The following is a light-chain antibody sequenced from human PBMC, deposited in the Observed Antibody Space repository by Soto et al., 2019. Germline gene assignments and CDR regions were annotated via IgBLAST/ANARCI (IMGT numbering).Light chain of an antibody. Sequence: DIQMTQSPSTLSASVGDRVSITCRASQTISSWLAWYQQKPGKAPKLLIYDASNLESGVPSRFSGSGSGTEFTLTINSLQPDDFATYYCQQYNSYSPLMYTFGQGTKVDIK. CDR3: QQYNSYSPLMYT. V-gene: IGKV1-5*01. CDR2: DAS. CDR1: QTISSW. J-gene: IGKJ2*01.